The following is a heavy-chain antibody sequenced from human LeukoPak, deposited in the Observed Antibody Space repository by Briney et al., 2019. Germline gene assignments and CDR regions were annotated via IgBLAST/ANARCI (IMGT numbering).Heavy chain of an antibody. CDR3: ARGDYYDTNGYPYMDY. D-gene: IGHD3-22*01. V-gene: IGHV4-34*01. J-gene: IGHJ4*02. CDR2: INHSGST. Sequence: SETLSLTCAVYGGSFSGYYWSWIRQPPGKGLEWIGEINHSGSTNCNPSLKSRVTISVDTSKNQFSLKLSSVTAADTAVYYCARGDYYDTNGYPYMDYWGQGTLVTVSS. CDR1: GGSFSGYY.